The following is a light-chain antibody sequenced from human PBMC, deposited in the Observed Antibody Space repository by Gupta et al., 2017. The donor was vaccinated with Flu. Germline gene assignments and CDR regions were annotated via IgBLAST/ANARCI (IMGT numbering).Light chain of an antibody. CDR1: NRDIGLYDY. CDR3: SSYARGSFWV. CDR2: GVR. Sequence: QSALTQPASASGSPGQSITISCPGTNRDIGLYDYVSWYQQHPGKAPKLMIYGVRNRPSGVSSRFSGSKSGNTASLTISGLQAEDEADYYCSSYARGSFWVFGGGTKVSVL. V-gene: IGLV2-14*01. J-gene: IGLJ3*02.